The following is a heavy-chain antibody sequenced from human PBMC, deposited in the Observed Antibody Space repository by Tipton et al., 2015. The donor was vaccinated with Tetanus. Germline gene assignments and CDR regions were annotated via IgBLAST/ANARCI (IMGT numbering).Heavy chain of an antibody. CDR1: GYSFTSYW. J-gene: IGHJ6*03. Sequence: QSGAEVKKPGESLKISCKGSGYSFTSYWIGWVRQMPGKGLEWMGIIYPGDSDTRYSPSFQGQVTISADKSISTAYLQWSSLKASDPALYYCARHAGATVYYYCMDVWGKGTRVTVSS. CDR2: IYPGDSDT. V-gene: IGHV5-51*01. D-gene: IGHD1-26*01. CDR3: ARHAGATVYYYCMDV.